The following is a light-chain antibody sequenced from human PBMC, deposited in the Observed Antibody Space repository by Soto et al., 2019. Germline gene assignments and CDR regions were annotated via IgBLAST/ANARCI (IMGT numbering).Light chain of an antibody. CDR3: SSYTSSSIDYV. J-gene: IGLJ1*01. Sequence: QSALTQPASVSGSPGQSITISCTGTSSDVGGYNYVSGYQQHPGNPPKLMIYEVSNRPSGVSNRFSGSKSGNTASLTISGLQAEDEDDYYCSSYTSSSIDYVFGTGIKLTVL. CDR1: SSDVGGYNY. V-gene: IGLV2-14*01. CDR2: EVS.